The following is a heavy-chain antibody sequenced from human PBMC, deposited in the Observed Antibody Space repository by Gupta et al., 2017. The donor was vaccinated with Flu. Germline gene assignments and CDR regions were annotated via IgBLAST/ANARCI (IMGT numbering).Heavy chain of an antibody. CDR2: ISSSSSYI. CDR3: ARDQYVVVRKTRNYGMDV. J-gene: IGHJ6*02. D-gene: IGHD2-2*01. V-gene: IGHV3-21*01. CDR1: GFTFSSYS. Sequence: EVQLVESGGGLVKPGGSLRLSCAASGFTFSSYSMNWVRQAPGKGLEWVSSISSSSSYIYYADSVKGRFTISRDNAKNSLYLQMNSLRAEDTAVYYCARDQYVVVRKTRNYGMDVWGQGTTVTVSS.